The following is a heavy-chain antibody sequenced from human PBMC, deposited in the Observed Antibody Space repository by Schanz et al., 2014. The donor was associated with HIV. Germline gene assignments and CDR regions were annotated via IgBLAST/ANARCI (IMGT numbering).Heavy chain of an antibody. Sequence: QVQLVESGGGVVQPGRSLRLSCVASGFSFNNYGMHWVRQAPGKGLEWVAVIWVDGTSKFYADSVKGRFIISRDNSKNTLYLDINSLGAEDTAVYYCAKPEYDSRGNSQSHFDYWGQGTLVTVSS. CDR2: IWVDGTSK. CDR1: GFSFNNYG. J-gene: IGHJ4*02. D-gene: IGHD3-22*01. CDR3: AKPEYDSRGNSQSHFDY. V-gene: IGHV3-33*06.